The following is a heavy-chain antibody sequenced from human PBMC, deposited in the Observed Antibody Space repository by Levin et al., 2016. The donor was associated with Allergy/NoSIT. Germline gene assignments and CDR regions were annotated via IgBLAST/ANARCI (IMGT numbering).Heavy chain of an antibody. CDR2: IYPGDSDV. CDR1: GYTFTHYW. D-gene: IGHD6-13*01. CDR3: ARRSIAVGGSIDF. J-gene: IGHJ4*02. Sequence: KVSCKGSGYTFTHYWIGWVRQKPGKGLEWMGIIYPGDSDVRYSPSFQGQVTISVDKSITTAYLQWRSLKASDTAMYYCARRSIAVGGSIDFWGQGTLVTVSS. V-gene: IGHV5-51*01.